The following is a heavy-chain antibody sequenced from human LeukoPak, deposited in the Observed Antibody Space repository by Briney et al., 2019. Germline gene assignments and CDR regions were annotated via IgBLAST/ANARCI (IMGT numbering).Heavy chain of an antibody. V-gene: IGHV1-2*04. D-gene: IGHD3-22*01. Sequence: GASVKVSCKASGYTFTSYYMHWVRQAPGQGLEWMGWINPNSGGTNYAQKFQGWVTMTRDTSISTAYMELSRLRSDDTAVYYCVRVLRDSSGYYLDYWGQGTPVTVSS. CDR1: GYTFTSYY. CDR2: INPNSGGT. J-gene: IGHJ4*02. CDR3: VRVLRDSSGYYLDY.